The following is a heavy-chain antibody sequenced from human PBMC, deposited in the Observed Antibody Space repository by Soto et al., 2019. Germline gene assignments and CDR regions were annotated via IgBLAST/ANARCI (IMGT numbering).Heavy chain of an antibody. D-gene: IGHD2-15*01. CDR2: INPNSGGT. V-gene: IGHV1-2*04. Sequence: ASVKVSCKASGYTFTGYYMHWVRQAPGQGLEWMGWINPNSGGTNYAQKFQGWVTMTRDTSISTAYMELSRLRSDDTAVYYCARAGGYCSGGSCPESDYWGQGTLVTVFS. CDR1: GYTFTGYY. CDR3: ARAGGYCSGGSCPESDY. J-gene: IGHJ4*02.